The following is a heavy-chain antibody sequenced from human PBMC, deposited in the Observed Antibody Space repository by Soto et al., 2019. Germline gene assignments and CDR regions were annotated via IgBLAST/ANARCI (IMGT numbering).Heavy chain of an antibody. Sequence: SETLSLTCAVYGGSFSGYYWSWIRQPPGKGLEWIGEINHSVSTNYNPSLKSRVTISVDTSKNQFSLKLSSVTAADTAVYYCARVPIVVVPAARYYYYYMDVWGKGTTVTVSS. CDR2: INHSVST. V-gene: IGHV4-34*01. J-gene: IGHJ6*03. CDR3: ARVPIVVVPAARYYYYYMDV. CDR1: GGSFSGYY. D-gene: IGHD2-2*01.